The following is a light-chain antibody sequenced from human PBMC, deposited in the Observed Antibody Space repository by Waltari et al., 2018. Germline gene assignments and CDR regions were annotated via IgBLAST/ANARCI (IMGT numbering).Light chain of an antibody. Sequence: QSALTQPRSVSGSHGQSVTISCTGTSRDVGASIFVSWFQHHPGKAPKVMICDVSKRPWGFPGRFSGSKSGNTAFLTISGLQAEDDADYFCWSYAGSYTFGVFGGGTKVTGL. J-gene: IGLJ2*01. CDR2: DVS. CDR3: WSYAGSYTFGV. V-gene: IGLV2-11*01. CDR1: SRDVGASIF.